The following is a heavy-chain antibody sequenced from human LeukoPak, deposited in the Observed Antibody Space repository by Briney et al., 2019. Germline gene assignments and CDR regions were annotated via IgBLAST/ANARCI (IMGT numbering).Heavy chain of an antibody. CDR3: ARDGTYTDYDPDFDI. V-gene: IGHV3-7*04. D-gene: IGHD5-12*01. J-gene: IGHJ4*02. CDR2: IKQDGSEK. Sequence: GGSLRLSCAASGFTFSRFWMSWVCQAPGKGLEWVANIKQDGSEKYYVDSVKGRFTISRDNAKNSLYLQMNSLRAEDTAVFYCARDGTYTDYDPDFDIWGQGTLVTVSS. CDR1: GFTFSRFW.